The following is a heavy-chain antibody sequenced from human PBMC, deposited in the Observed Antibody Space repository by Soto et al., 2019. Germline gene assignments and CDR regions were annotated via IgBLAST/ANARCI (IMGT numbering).Heavy chain of an antibody. D-gene: IGHD6-13*01. CDR3: ARGGSSWSAEYYQH. CDR2: ISGYNGNT. CDR1: GYTFTNYG. Sequence: QVQLVQSGAEVKKPGASVKVSCKASGYTFTNYGISWVRQAPGQGPEWMGWISGYNGNTKYAQTLQGRVTMTTDTSTSKAYMELRSLRSDDTAVYYCARGGSSWSAEYYQHWGQGTLVIVSS. V-gene: IGHV1-18*01. J-gene: IGHJ1*01.